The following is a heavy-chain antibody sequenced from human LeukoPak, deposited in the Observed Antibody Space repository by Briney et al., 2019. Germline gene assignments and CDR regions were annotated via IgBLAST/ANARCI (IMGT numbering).Heavy chain of an antibody. CDR1: GFTFNTHA. D-gene: IGHD3-22*01. CDR2: IGGSGGST. Sequence: PGGSLRLSCVASGFTFNTHAMSWVRLVPGKGLEWVSAIGGSGGSTYYADSVKGRFTISRDNSKDTLYLQMNRLRADDTAVYYCAKRDSSGSYPYYFDYWGQGTLVTVSS. V-gene: IGHV3-23*01. J-gene: IGHJ4*02. CDR3: AKRDSSGSYPYYFDY.